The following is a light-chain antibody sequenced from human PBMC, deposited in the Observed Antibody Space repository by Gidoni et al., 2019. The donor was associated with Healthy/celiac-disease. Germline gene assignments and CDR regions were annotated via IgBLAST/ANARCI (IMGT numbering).Light chain of an antibody. CDR2: SAS. Sequence: DIHMTQSPSSLSASVGDRVTITCRASQSISSYLNWYQQKPVKAPKLLIYSASSLQSGVPSRFSGSGSGTDFTLTISSLQPEDFATYYCQQSYSTPGVTFGGGTKVEIK. CDR3: QQSYSTPGVT. J-gene: IGKJ4*01. CDR1: QSISSY. V-gene: IGKV1-39*01.